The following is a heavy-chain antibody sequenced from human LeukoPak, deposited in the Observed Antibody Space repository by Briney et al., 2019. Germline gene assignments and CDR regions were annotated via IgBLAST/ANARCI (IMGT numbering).Heavy chain of an antibody. Sequence: GGSLRLSCASSGFTLRSQSMNGVRQAPGKGLEWVSSISSSSSYSYNADSVRGRFIISRDNAHNFLYLQMNSLRAEDTAVYYSARDISQQMYYMDVWGKGTTVAVSS. CDR2: ISSSSSYS. D-gene: IGHD6-13*01. CDR1: GFTLRSQS. J-gene: IGHJ6*03. CDR3: ARDISQQMYYMDV. V-gene: IGHV3-21*04.